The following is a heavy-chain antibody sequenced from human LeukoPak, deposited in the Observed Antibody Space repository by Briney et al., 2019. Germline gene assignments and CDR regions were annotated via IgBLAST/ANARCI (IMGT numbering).Heavy chain of an antibody. D-gene: IGHD3-10*01. Sequence: GGSLRLSCAASGFTVSSNYMSWVRQAPGKGLEWVSVTYSGGSIYYADSVKGRFTISRDNSKNTLYLQMNSLRAEDTAVYYCARGYGSGYWYFDLWGRGTLVTVSS. CDR3: ARGYGSGYWYFDL. J-gene: IGHJ2*01. CDR2: TYSGGSI. V-gene: IGHV3-53*01. CDR1: GFTVSSNY.